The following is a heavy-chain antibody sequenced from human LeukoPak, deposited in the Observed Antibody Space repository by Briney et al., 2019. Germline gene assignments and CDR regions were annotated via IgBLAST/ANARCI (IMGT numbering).Heavy chain of an antibody. D-gene: IGHD2-2*01. CDR2: ISSSGSTI. Sequence: PGGSLRLSCAASGFTFSDYYMSWIRQAPGKGLEWVSYISSSGSTIYYADSVKGRFTISRDNAKNSLYLQMNSLRAEDTAVYYCARDIFSYQLLFSPAYYYYGMDVWGQGPTVTASS. J-gene: IGHJ6*02. V-gene: IGHV3-11*01. CDR1: GFTFSDYY. CDR3: ARDIFSYQLLFSPAYYYYGMDV.